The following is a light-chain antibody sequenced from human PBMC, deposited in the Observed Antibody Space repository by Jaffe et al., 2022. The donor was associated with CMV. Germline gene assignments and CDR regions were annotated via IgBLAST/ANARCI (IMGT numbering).Light chain of an antibody. CDR3: QQYNNWLQYT. Sequence: EIVMTQSPGTLSLSPGERATLSCRASQSVSSNLAWYQQKPGQAPRLLIYGASTRATGIPARFSGSGSGTEFTLTISSLQSEDFAVYYCQQYNNWLQYTFGQGTKLEIK. J-gene: IGKJ2*01. CDR1: QSVSSN. CDR2: GAS. V-gene: IGKV3-15*01.